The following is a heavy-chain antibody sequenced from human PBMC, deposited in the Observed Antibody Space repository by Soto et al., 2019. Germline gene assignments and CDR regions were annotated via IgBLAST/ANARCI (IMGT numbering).Heavy chain of an antibody. V-gene: IGHV1-46*01. CDR1: GYTFTSYY. D-gene: IGHD5-18*01. CDR3: ARGGRIVDTGIGYYYYHAMDV. J-gene: IGHJ6*02. CDR2: FNPTGDTA. Sequence: ASVKVPCKASGYTFTSYYIHWVRQAPGQGLEWMGIFNPTGDTASYAQKLQGRVTMTRDTSTGTAYMELGSLRSEDTAVYYCARGGRIVDTGIGYYYYHAMDVWGQGTKVTVYS.